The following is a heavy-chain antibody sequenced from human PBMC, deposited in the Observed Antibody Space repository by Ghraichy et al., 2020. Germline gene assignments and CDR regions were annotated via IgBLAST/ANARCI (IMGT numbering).Heavy chain of an antibody. D-gene: IGHD1-26*01. CDR1: GYTFTSYG. CDR2: ISAYNGNT. CDR3: ARSRWELPWDAFDI. Sequence: ASVKVSCKASGYTFTSYGISWVRQAPGQGLEWMGWISAYNGNTNYAQKLQGRVTMTTDTSTSTAYMELRSPRSDDTAVYYCARSRWELPWDAFDIWGQGTMVTVSS. V-gene: IGHV1-18*01. J-gene: IGHJ3*02.